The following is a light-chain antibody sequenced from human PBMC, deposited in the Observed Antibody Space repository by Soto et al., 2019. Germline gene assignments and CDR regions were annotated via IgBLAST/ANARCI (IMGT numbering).Light chain of an antibody. J-gene: IGKJ1*01. CDR1: QGISSY. Sequence: AIRMTQSPSSLSASTGDRVTITCRASQGISSYLAWYQQKPGKAPKLLIYAASTLQSGVPSRFSGSGSGTDFTLTISCLQSEDFATYYCQQYYSYPPWTVGQGNKVDIK. CDR2: AAS. CDR3: QQYYSYPPWT. V-gene: IGKV1-8*01.